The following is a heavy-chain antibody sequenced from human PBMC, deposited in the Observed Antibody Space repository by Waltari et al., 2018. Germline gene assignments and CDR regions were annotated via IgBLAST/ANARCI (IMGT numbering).Heavy chain of an antibody. Sequence: ELQLVESGGGLVQPGGSLRLSCTASGFTFSNYLIHWVRQDPGKGLEWVSRVNSDGSSTIYADSVKGRFSTSRDNAKNTLYLHMNSLKAEDTAVYFCARGGDYHGFDIWGQGTMVTVSS. D-gene: IGHD4-17*01. CDR2: VNSDGSST. J-gene: IGHJ3*02. CDR1: GFTFSNYL. V-gene: IGHV3-74*01. CDR3: ARGGDYHGFDI.